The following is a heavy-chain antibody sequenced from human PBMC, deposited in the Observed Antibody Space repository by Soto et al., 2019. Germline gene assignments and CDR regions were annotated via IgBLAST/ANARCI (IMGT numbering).Heavy chain of an antibody. V-gene: IGHV3-7*03. Sequence: EVQLVESGGDLVQPGGSLRLSCAASGFAFSSYWMSWARQAPGKGLEWVAVIKQDGSETYYVGSVKGRFTISRDNGKNSLYLQMNSLRAEDTAVYFCGADWGQLSGAWGQGILVTVSS. CDR1: GFAFSSYW. CDR2: IKQDGSET. D-gene: IGHD3-16*01. J-gene: IGHJ5*02. CDR3: GADWGQLSGA.